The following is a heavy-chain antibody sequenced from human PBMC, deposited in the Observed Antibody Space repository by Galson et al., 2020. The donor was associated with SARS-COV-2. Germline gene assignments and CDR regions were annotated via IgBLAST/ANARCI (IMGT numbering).Heavy chain of an antibody. Sequence: GESLKISCAASGFTFSSYGMHWVRQAPGRGLEWVAIISYDGNNIYYTDSVRGRFTISRDNSKNTLYLQMNSLRAEDTAVYYCAKDMVRGLNVDYFDYWGQGTLVTVSS. CDR2: ISYDGNNI. V-gene: IGHV3-30*18. CDR1: GFTFSSYG. CDR3: AKDMVRGLNVDYFDY. D-gene: IGHD3-10*01. J-gene: IGHJ4*02.